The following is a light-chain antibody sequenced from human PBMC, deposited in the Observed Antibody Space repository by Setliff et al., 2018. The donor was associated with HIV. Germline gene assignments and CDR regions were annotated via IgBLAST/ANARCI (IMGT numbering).Light chain of an antibody. Sequence: QSVLTQPPSASGTPGQRVTISCSGSSSNIGVNIVNWYQHLPGTAPKLLIYSTNQRPSGVPDRFSGSKSDTSASLAISGLQSEDEADYYCAAWDNSLKGYVFGTGTKV. CDR1: SSNIGVNI. CDR3: AAWDNSLKGYV. J-gene: IGLJ1*01. CDR2: STN. V-gene: IGLV1-44*01.